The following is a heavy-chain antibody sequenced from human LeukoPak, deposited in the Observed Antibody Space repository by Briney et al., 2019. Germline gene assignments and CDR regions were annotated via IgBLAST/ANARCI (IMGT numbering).Heavy chain of an antibody. CDR2: ISSSSGSTI. CDR1: GFTFSSYE. J-gene: IGHJ6*04. D-gene: IGHD3-10*02. Sequence: PGGSLRLSCAASGFTFSSYEMNWVRQAPGKGLEWVSYISSSSGSTIYYADSVKGRFTISRDNAKNSLYLRMNSLRAEDTAVYYCAELDITMIGGVWGKGTTVTISS. V-gene: IGHV3-48*03. CDR3: AELDITMIGGV.